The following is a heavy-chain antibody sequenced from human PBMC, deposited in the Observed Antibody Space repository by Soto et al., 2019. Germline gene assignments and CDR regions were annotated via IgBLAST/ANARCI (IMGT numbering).Heavy chain of an antibody. CDR1: GLTLSRYW. V-gene: IGHV3-7*01. J-gene: IGHJ6*02. CDR2: IKQDGSEK. Sequence: EVQLVESGGGLVQPGGSLRLSCVASGLTLSRYWMSWVRQAPGKGLEWVANIKQDGSEKYYVDSVKGRFTISRDNAKNSRYLQMNSLRDEDTAVYYCEGGHHGMEGWGQGTTVTVSS. CDR3: EGGHHGMEG.